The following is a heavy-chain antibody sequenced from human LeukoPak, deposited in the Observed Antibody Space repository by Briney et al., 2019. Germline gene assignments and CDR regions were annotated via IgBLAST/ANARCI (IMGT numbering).Heavy chain of an antibody. CDR1: GYSFGNRW. CDR2: FFPDDSDT. J-gene: IGHJ6*02. V-gene: IGHV5-51*01. CDR3: ARGAYGSGSSYNYFGMDV. D-gene: IGHD3-10*01. Sequence: GESLKISCKGSGYSFGNRWIGWVRQLPGKGLEWMGIFFPDDSDTIYTPSFEGQVTISADKSISTAYLQWSSLQASATAIYYCARGAYGSGSSYNYFGMDVWDQGTTVTVSS.